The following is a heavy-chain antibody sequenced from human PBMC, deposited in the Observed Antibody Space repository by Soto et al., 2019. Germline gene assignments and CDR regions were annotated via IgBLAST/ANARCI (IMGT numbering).Heavy chain of an antibody. CDR3: AKETCYGSGRLLFGVDY. D-gene: IGHD3-10*01. J-gene: IGHJ4*02. CDR1: GFTFDDYA. V-gene: IGHV3-9*01. CDR2: ISWSSGSI. Sequence: EVQLLESGGGLVQPGRSLRLSCAASGFTFDDYAMHWVRQAPGKGLEWVSGISWSSGSIGYADSVKGRFTISRDNAKNSLYLQMKSLRAEDRVLYDCAKETCYGSGRLLFGVDYWGQGTLVTVSS.